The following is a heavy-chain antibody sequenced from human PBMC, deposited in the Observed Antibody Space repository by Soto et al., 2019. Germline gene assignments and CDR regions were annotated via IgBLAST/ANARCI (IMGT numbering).Heavy chain of an antibody. J-gene: IGHJ6*02. CDR1: DGSLSGYS. D-gene: IGHD3-3*01. CDR2: IYHSGDT. V-gene: IGHV4-34*01. Sequence: QVQLQQWGAGLLKPSETLSLTCAVYDGSLSGYSWIWIRQTPGKGLEWIGEIYHSGDTNYNPSLKSRVTISVDTSKNHSSLKLSSVTAADTAVYYCVRVRLRPLGYGMDVWGQGTTVSVSS. CDR3: VRVRLRPLGYGMDV.